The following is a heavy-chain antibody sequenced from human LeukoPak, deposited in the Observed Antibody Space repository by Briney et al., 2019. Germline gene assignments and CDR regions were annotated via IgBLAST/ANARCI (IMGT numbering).Heavy chain of an antibody. Sequence: PGGSLRLSCAASGFTFSSYWMSWVRQAPGKGLEWVGFIRSKYYGGTTEYAASVQGRFTISRDDFNGIAYLQMNSLKTEDTALYYCARGPIQLWVHNGMDVWGQGTTVTVSS. CDR2: IRSKYYGGTT. D-gene: IGHD5-18*01. V-gene: IGHV3-49*04. J-gene: IGHJ6*02. CDR1: GFTFSSYW. CDR3: ARGPIQLWVHNGMDV.